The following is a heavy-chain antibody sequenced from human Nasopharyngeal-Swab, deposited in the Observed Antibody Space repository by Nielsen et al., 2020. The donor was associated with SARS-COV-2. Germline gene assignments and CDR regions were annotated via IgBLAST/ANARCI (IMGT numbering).Heavy chain of an antibody. CDR2: ISYDGSNK. V-gene: IGHV3-30*04. CDR1: GISFSTSV. CDR3: VRHGHYTFDS. Sequence: GGSLRLSCVGSGISFSTSVIQWVRQAPGKGLEWVAVISYDGSNKYYADSVKGRFTISRDTSKNTLYLQMHSLRAEDTAVYYCVRHGHYTFDSWGQGSLVTVSS. D-gene: IGHD4-11*01. J-gene: IGHJ4*02.